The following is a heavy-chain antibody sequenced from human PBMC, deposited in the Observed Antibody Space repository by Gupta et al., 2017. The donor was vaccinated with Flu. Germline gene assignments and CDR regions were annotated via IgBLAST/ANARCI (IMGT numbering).Heavy chain of an antibody. CDR2: ISSSSSYI. V-gene: IGHV3-21*01. CDR1: SSYS. D-gene: IGHD5-18*01. CDR3: ARGSGYSYGYSDY. J-gene: IGHJ4*02. Sequence: SSYSMNWVRQAPGKGLEWVSSISSSSSYIYYADAVKGRFTISRDNAKNSLYLQMKSLRAEDTAVYYCARGSGYSYGYSDYWGQGTLVTVSS.